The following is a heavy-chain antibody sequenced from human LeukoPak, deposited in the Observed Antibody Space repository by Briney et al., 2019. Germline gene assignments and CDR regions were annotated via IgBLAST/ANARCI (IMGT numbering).Heavy chain of an antibody. D-gene: IGHD4-17*01. CDR2: INSGNTK. CDR3: ARDRYGDHGDAFDV. J-gene: IGHJ3*01. CDR1: GFTLSSFE. Sequence: PGGSLILSCAASGFTLSSFEMNWVRQAPGKGLEWVSYINSGNTKWYADSVKGRFTISRDNAKNSLYLQMNSLRVEDTAVYYCARDRYGDHGDAFDVWGQGTMVTVSS. V-gene: IGHV3-48*03.